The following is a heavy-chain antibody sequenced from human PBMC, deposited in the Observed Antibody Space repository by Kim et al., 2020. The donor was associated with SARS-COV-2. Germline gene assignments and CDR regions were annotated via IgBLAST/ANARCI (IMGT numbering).Heavy chain of an antibody. CDR2: FSGSGGST. V-gene: IGHV3-23*01. CDR1: GFSLSSYA. D-gene: IGHD4-4*01. Sequence: GGSLRLSCAASGFSLSSYALSWVRQAPGRGVEWVSTFSGSGGSTFYADSVKGRFTISRDNSKNTLYLQMNNLRAEDTAVYYCASLSMTTVTTRVQSYFYGMDVWGQGTTVTVSS. J-gene: IGHJ6*02. CDR3: ASLSMTTVTTRVQSYFYGMDV.